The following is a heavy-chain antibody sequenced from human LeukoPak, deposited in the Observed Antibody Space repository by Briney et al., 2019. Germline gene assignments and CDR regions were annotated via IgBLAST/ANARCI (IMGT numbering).Heavy chain of an antibody. V-gene: IGHV1-8*01. CDR2: MNPNSGNT. D-gene: IGHD1-14*01. J-gene: IGHJ5*02. CDR1: GYTFTSYD. Sequence: ASVKVSCKASGYTFTSYDINWVRQATGQGLEWMGWMNPNSGNTGYARKFQGRVTMTKNTSISTAYMELSSLRSEDTAVYYCARGRIRNNWFDPWGQGTLVTVSS. CDR3: ARGRIRNNWFDP.